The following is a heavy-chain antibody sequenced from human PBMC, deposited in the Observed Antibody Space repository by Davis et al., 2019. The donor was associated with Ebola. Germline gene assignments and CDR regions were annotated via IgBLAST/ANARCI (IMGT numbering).Heavy chain of an antibody. D-gene: IGHD3-3*01. CDR1: GFTFSSYE. V-gene: IGHV3-48*03. CDR3: ARDRAYYDFWSGYYSYYYYGMDV. CDR2: ISSSGSTI. Sequence: GESLKISCAASGFTFSSYEMNWVRQAPGKGLEWVSYISSSGSTIYYADSVKGRFTISRDNAKNSLYLQMNSLRAEDTAVYYCARDRAYYDFWSGYYSYYYYGMDVWGQGTTVTVSS. J-gene: IGHJ6*02.